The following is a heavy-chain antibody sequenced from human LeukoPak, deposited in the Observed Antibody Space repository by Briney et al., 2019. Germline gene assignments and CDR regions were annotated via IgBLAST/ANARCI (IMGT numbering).Heavy chain of an antibody. J-gene: IGHJ4*02. CDR1: GFTFSSYE. CDR2: ITGSADIT. CDR3: ARDDRWLQFNN. V-gene: IGHV3-23*01. Sequence: PGGSLRLSCAASGFTFSSYEMNWVRQAPGKGLEWVSGITGSADITYYADSVKGRFTISRDNSKNTLYLQINSLRAEDTAVYFCARDDRWLQFNNWGQGTLVTVSS. D-gene: IGHD5-24*01.